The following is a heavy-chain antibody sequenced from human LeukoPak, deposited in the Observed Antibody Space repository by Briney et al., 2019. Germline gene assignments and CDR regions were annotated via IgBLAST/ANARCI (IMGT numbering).Heavy chain of an antibody. CDR2: IDDSGNT. Sequence: SETLSLTCTVSGGSISRYYWRWIRRPPGKGLEWIGYIDDSGNTNYNPSLKSQVTISVDKSKNQFSLKLSFVTAADTAMYYCARSDYHNSGSHTVFDAFDIWGQGTRVTVSS. D-gene: IGHD3-10*01. CDR3: ARSDYHNSGSHTVFDAFDI. V-gene: IGHV4-59*01. J-gene: IGHJ3*02. CDR1: GGSISRYY.